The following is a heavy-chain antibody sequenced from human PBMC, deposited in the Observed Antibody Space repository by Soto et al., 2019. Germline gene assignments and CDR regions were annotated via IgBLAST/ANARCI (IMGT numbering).Heavy chain of an antibody. V-gene: IGHV1-8*01. J-gene: IGHJ6*02. Sequence: ASVKVSCKASGYTFTSYDINWVRQATGQGLEWMGWMNPNSGNTGYAQKFQGRVTMTRNTSISTAYMELSSLRSEDTAVYYCARGSRGVVITPGYGMDVWGQGTTVTVSS. CDR1: GYTFTSYD. D-gene: IGHD3-22*01. CDR3: ARGSRGVVITPGYGMDV. CDR2: MNPNSGNT.